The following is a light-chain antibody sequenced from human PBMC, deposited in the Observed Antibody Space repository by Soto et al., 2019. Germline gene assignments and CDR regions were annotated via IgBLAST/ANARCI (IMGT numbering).Light chain of an antibody. Sequence: QSVLTQPRSVSGSPGQSVTISCTGTSSDVGSYKYVSWYQQHPGKAPKLIIYDVTKRPSGVPDRFSGSKSGNTASLTISGLQTEDEADYYCCSYAGSYTVVFGGGTKVTVL. V-gene: IGLV2-11*01. CDR1: SSDVGSYKY. J-gene: IGLJ2*01. CDR2: DVT. CDR3: CSYAGSYTVV.